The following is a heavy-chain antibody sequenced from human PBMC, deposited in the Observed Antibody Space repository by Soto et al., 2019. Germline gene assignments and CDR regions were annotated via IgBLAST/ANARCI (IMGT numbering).Heavy chain of an antibody. CDR1: GYTFTSYD. CDR3: ARGLYGDPREYFQY. Sequence: ASVKVSCKASGYTFTSYDINWVRQATGQGLEWMGWMNPNSGNTGYAQKFQGRVTMTRNTSISTAYMELSSLRAEDTAVYYCARGLYGDPREYFQYWGQGTQVTVSS. V-gene: IGHV1-8*01. CDR2: MNPNSGNT. J-gene: IGHJ1*01. D-gene: IGHD4-17*01.